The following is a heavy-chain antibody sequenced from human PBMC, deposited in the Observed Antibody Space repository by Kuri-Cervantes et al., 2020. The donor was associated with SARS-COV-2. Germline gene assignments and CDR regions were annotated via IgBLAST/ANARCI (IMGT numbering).Heavy chain of an antibody. D-gene: IGHD3-3*01. CDR2: ISSSSSYI. CDR1: GFSFSTYS. V-gene: IGHV3-21*01. J-gene: IGHJ4*02. Sequence: GGSLRLSCAAPGFSFSTYSMNWVRQAPGKGLEWVASISSSSSYIYYADSLRGRFTISRDNAKNSLYLQMSSLRAEDTAVYYCARAIQIDYWGQGTLVTVSS. CDR3: ARAIQIDY.